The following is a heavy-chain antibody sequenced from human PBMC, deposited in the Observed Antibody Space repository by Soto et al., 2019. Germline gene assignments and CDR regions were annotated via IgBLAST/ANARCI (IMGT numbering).Heavy chain of an antibody. V-gene: IGHV4-39*01. CDR3: AGRPIRSAQYRGFAP. CDR1: GGSISSSSYY. J-gene: IGHJ5*02. Sequence: QLQLQESGPGLVKPSETLSLPCTVSGGSISSSSYYWGWIRQPPGKGLEWIRSIYYSGTTYYNPSLKSRVTISVDTSKNHFCLKLSSVTATNTAVYYCAGRPIRSAQYRGFAPWCQGTLVTV. D-gene: IGHD2-21*01. CDR2: IYYSGTT.